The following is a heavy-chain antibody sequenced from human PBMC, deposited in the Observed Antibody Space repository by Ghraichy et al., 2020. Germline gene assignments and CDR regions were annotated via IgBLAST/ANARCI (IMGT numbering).Heavy chain of an antibody. J-gene: IGHJ4*02. Sequence: GRSLNISCKASGYSFTTYWLGWVRQMPGKSLELMGIIYPGDSDTSYSPSFQGQVTISADKSINIAYLQWDSLKASDTAMYFCARLAGELLSTPYYIDHWGQGTLVTVSS. CDR2: IYPGDSDT. CDR3: ARLAGELLSTPYYIDH. V-gene: IGHV5-51*03. D-gene: IGHD1-7*01. CDR1: GYSFTTYW.